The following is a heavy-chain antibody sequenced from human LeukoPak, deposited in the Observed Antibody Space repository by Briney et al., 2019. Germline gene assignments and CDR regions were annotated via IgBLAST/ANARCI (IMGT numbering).Heavy chain of an antibody. CDR1: GGSISSGSYY. Sequence: SETLSLTCTVSGGSISSGSYYWSWIRQPAGKGLEWIGRIYTSGSTNYNPSLKSRVTISVDTSKNQFSLKLNSVTAADTAVYYCARDGSAMVRGYYYYYMDVWGKGTTVTVSS. D-gene: IGHD3-10*01. CDR3: ARDGSAMVRGYYYYYMDV. CDR2: IYTSGST. V-gene: IGHV4-61*02. J-gene: IGHJ6*03.